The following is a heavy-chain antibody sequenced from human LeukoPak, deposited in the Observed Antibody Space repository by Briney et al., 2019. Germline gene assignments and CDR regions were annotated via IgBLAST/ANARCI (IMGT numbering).Heavy chain of an antibody. CDR3: AKDLTTVTTGSGSDY. Sequence: GGSLRLSCAASGFTFSSYAMNWVRQAPGKGLEWVSVISASGASTYNADSVKGRFTISRDNSKNTLYLQMNSLRAEDTAVYYCAKDLTTVTTGSGSDYWGQGTLVTVSS. CDR1: GFTFSSYA. D-gene: IGHD4-17*01. CDR2: ISASGAST. J-gene: IGHJ4*02. V-gene: IGHV3-23*01.